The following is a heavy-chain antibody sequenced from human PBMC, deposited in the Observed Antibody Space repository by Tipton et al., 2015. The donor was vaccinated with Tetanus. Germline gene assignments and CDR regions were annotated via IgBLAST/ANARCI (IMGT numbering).Heavy chain of an antibody. CDR1: GYTFTGYY. V-gene: IGHV1-46*01. J-gene: IGHJ4*02. Sequence: QLVQSGAEVKKPGASVKVSCKASGYTFTGYYMHWVRQAPGQGLEWMGMISPSGGSTTYAQKVQGRVTMSRDTSTSTVYLEVSDLRSEDTAVYFCARCADILDRYFDHWGQGTLVTVSS. CDR2: ISPSGGST. D-gene: IGHD3-9*01. CDR3: ARCADILDRYFDH.